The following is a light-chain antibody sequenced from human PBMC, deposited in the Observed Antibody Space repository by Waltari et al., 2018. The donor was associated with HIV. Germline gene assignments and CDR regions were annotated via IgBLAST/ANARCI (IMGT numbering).Light chain of an antibody. CDR3: QKSDNTPYT. CDR1: QSIGRR. Sequence: DIQMTQSPSSLSASVGDRVTISCRASQSIGRRLNWYQHKPGKAPKLLIYDASTLRSGVPSRFSASGSGTEFTLIISSLQGEDIDTYYCQKSDNTPYTFGQGTKLEIK. V-gene: IGKV1-39*01. J-gene: IGKJ2*01. CDR2: DAS.